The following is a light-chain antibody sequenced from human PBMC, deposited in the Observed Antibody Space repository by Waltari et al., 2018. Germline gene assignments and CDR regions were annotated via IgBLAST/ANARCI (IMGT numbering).Light chain of an antibody. CDR1: SSDLGDYTF. V-gene: IGLV2-14*01. Sequence: QSALTQPASVSGSPGQSITISCTGPSSDLGDYTFVSWYQQFPGKAPKLMIYEVSNRPLGVSNRFSGSKSGNTASLTISGLQAEDEADYYCTSYTRSNTWVFGGGTKVTVL. CDR3: TSYTRSNTWV. CDR2: EVS. J-gene: IGLJ3*02.